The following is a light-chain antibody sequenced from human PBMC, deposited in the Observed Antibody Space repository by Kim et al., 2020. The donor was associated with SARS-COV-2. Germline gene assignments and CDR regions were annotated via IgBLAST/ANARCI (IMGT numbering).Light chain of an antibody. V-gene: IGLV1-47*01. CDR3: AAWDDSLSGRV. J-gene: IGLJ3*02. Sequence: QSVLTQPPSASGTPGQRVTISCSGSSCNIGSNYVYWYQQLPGTAPKLLIYRNNQRPSGVPDRFSGSESGTSASLAISGLRSEDEADYYCAAWDDSLSGRVFGGGTQLTVL. CDR1: SCNIGSNY. CDR2: RNN.